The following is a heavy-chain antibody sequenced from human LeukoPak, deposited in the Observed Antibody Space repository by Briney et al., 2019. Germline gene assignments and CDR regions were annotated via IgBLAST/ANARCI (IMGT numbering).Heavy chain of an antibody. CDR2: INPNSGGT. CDR3: ARHHDKDAFDI. J-gene: IGHJ3*02. V-gene: IGHV1-2*02. D-gene: IGHD3-22*01. CDR1: GYTFTGYY. Sequence: GASVKVSCKASGYTFTGYYMHWVRQAPGQGLEWMGWINPNSGGTNYAQKFQGRVTMTRDTSISTAYMELRSLRSDDSAVYYCARHHDKDAFDIWGQGTMVTVSS.